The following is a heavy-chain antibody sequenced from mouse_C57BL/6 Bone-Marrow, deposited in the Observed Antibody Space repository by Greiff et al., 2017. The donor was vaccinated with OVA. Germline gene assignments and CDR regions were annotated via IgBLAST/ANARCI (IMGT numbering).Heavy chain of an antibody. CDR2: IWSGGST. CDR3: ARHRLGWYFDV. CDR1: GFSLTSYG. Sequence: VLLVESGPGLVQPSQSLSITCTVSGFSLTSYGVHWVRQSPGKGLEWLGVIWSGGSTDYNAAFISRLSISKDNSKSQVFFKMNSLQADDTAIYYCARHRLGWYFDVWGTGTTVTVSS. J-gene: IGHJ1*03. V-gene: IGHV2-2*01.